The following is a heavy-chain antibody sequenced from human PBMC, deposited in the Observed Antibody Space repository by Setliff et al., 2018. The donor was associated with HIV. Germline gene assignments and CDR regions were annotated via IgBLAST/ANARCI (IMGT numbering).Heavy chain of an antibody. D-gene: IGHD3-3*01. V-gene: IGHV1-69*06. CDR1: GGTLNRYA. Sequence: SVKVSCKASGGTLNRYAISWVRQAPGQGLEWMGGVIPIFGTANYAQKFQGRVTITADTSTDTAYMELSSLRSDDTAVYYCAMIYGVVTAFDYWGQGTLVTVSS. CDR2: VIPIFGTA. CDR3: AMIYGVVTAFDY. J-gene: IGHJ4*02.